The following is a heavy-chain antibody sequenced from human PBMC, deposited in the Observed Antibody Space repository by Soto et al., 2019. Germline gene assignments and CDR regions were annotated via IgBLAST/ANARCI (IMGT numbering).Heavy chain of an antibody. CDR2: IYYSGST. CDR1: GGSISSSSYY. J-gene: IGHJ6*03. CDR3: ARHGDFYYYYMAV. D-gene: IGHD3-10*01. Sequence: QLQLQESGPGLVKPSETLSLTCTVSGGSISSSSYYWGWIRQPPGKGLEWIGSIYYSGSTYYNPSLKRRVTISVDTSKNQFSLKLSSLTAADTAVYYCARHGDFYYYYMAVGGKGFTVTVSS. V-gene: IGHV4-39*01.